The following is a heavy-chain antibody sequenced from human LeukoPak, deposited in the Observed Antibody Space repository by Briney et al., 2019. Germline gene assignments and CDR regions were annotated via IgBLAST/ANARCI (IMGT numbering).Heavy chain of an antibody. J-gene: IGHJ6*03. CDR2: IIPIFGTA. CDR1: GGTFSSYA. V-gene: IGHV1-69*13. CDR3: ARGPLLSPHMDV. Sequence: SVKVSCKASGGTFSSYAISWVRQAPGQRLEWMGGIIPIFGTANYAQKFQGRVTITADESTSTAYMELSSLRSDDTAVYYCARGPLLSPHMDVWGKGTTVTISS. D-gene: IGHD2-15*01.